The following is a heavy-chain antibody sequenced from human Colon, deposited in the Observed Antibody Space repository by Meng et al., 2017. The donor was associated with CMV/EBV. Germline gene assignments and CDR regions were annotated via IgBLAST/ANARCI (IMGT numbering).Heavy chain of an antibody. Sequence: QVEWVESGGGVVQPGASLCLSWAASGFTFSGYGMHWLRQAPGKGLEWEAFVLYDGSRKYYGDSVKGRFSISRDNSKNTLYLQMNSLRADDTAVYYCVKDQCRGWGQGTLVTVSS. CDR3: VKDQCRG. D-gene: IGHD3-10*01. CDR1: GFTFSGYG. J-gene: IGHJ4*02. V-gene: IGHV3-30*02. CDR2: VLYDGSRK.